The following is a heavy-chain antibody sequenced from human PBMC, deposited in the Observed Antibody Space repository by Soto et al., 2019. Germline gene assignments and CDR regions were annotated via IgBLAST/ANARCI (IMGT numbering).Heavy chain of an antibody. CDR1: GFTFSSYA. CDR2: ISYDGCNK. Sequence: QVQLVESGGGVVQPGRSLRLSCAASGFTFSSYAMHWVRQAPGKGLEWVAVISYDGCNKYYADSVKGRFNISSDNSRNRLYLQMNSLRAEDTAVYYCARGYYVLWNDLVEGDCFAYGGQETLVTVSS. V-gene: IGHV3-30-3*01. J-gene: IGHJ4*02. CDR3: ARGYYVLWNDLVEGDCFAY. D-gene: IGHD3-3*01.